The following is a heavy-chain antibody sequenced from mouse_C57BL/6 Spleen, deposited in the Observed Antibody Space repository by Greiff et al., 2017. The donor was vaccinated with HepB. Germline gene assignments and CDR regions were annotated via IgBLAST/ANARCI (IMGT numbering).Heavy chain of an antibody. D-gene: IGHD1-1*01. CDR1: GFSFNTYA. Sequence: EAGGGLVQPKGSLTLSCAASGFSFNTYAMNWVRQAPVKGLEWVARIRSKSNNYATYYADSVKDRFTISRDDSESMLYLQMNNLKTEDTAMYYCVREGSSPFAYWGQGTLVTVSA. J-gene: IGHJ3*01. CDR3: VREGSSPFAY. CDR2: IRSKSNNYAT. V-gene: IGHV10-1*01.